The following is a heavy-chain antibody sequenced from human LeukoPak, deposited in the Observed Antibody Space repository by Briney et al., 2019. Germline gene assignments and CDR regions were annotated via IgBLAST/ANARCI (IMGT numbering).Heavy chain of an antibody. Sequence: ASVKVSCKVSGYTLTELSMHWVRQAPGKGLEWMGGFDPEDGETIYAQKFQGRVTMTEDTSTDTAYMELSSLRSEDTAVYYCARGEDLGTTNLYWGQGTLVTVSS. V-gene: IGHV1-24*01. D-gene: IGHD3-16*01. CDR1: GYTLTELS. CDR3: ARGEDLGTTNLY. CDR2: FDPEDGET. J-gene: IGHJ4*02.